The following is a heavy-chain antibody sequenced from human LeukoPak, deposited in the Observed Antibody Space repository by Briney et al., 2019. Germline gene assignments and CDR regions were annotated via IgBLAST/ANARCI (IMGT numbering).Heavy chain of an antibody. J-gene: IGHJ5*02. CDR3: ARGVGQWLTNNWFDP. D-gene: IGHD6-19*01. V-gene: IGHV3-48*03. Sequence: GGSLRLSCAASGFTFSSYEMNWVRQAPGKGLEWVSYISSGSTIYYADSVKGRFTISRDNAKNSLYLQMNSLRAEDTAVYYCARGVGQWLTNNWFDPWGQGTLVTVSS. CDR1: GFTFSSYE. CDR2: ISSGSTI.